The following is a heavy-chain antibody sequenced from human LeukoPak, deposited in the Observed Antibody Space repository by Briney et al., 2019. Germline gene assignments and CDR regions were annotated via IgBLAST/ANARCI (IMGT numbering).Heavy chain of an antibody. CDR3: ARGSGYSGYDHFDY. V-gene: IGHV3-21*01. Sequence: GGSLRLSCAASGFTFSIYSMNWVRQAPGKGLEWVSSLSSSSTYISYADSVRGRFTISRDNAKNSLFLQMDSLRAEDAAVYYCARGSGYSGYDHFDYWGQGTLVTVSS. CDR2: LSSSSTYI. D-gene: IGHD5-12*01. J-gene: IGHJ4*02. CDR1: GFTFSIYS.